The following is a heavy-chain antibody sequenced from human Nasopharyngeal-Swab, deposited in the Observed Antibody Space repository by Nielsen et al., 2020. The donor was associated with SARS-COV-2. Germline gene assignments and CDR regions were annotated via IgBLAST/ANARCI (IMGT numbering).Heavy chain of an antibody. Sequence: WIRQPPGKGLEWIGRIYTSGSTNYNPSLKSRVTMSVDTSKNQFSLKQSSVTAADTAVYYCARGLEWLDYWGQGTLVTVSS. CDR3: ARGLEWLDY. V-gene: IGHV4-4*07. D-gene: IGHD3-3*01. CDR2: IYTSGST. J-gene: IGHJ4*02.